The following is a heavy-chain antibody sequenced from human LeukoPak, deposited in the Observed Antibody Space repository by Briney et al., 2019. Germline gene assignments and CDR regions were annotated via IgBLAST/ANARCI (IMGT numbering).Heavy chain of an antibody. V-gene: IGHV3-48*03. CDR2: ISSSDSTI. CDR1: GFTFSSYG. CDR3: ARDPLGYDSTFDY. D-gene: IGHD3-22*01. J-gene: IGHJ4*02. Sequence: GGSLRLSCAASGFTFSSYGMHWVRQPPGKGLEWVSYISSSDSTIYYADSVKGRFTISRDNAKNSLYLQMNSLRAEDTAVYYCARDPLGYDSTFDYWGQGTLVTVSS.